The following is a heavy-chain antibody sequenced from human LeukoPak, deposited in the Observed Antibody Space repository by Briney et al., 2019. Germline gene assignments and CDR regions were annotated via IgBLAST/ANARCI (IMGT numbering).Heavy chain of an antibody. V-gene: IGHV1-18*01. D-gene: IGHD3-22*01. CDR2: ISAYNGNT. J-gene: IGHJ4*02. CDR3: AGNYYDSSGYPFYYFDY. CDR1: GYTFTSYG. Sequence: ASVKVSCKASGYTFTSYGISWVRQAPGQGLEWMGWISAYNGNTNYAQKLQGRVTMTTDTSTSTAYMELRSLRSDDTAVYYCAGNYYDSSGYPFYYFDYWGQGTLVTVSS.